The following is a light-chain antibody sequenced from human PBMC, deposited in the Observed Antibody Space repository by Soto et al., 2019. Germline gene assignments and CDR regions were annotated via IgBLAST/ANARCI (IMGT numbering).Light chain of an antibody. CDR1: KSLLHSNGYNY. CDR3: MQALQNPLT. V-gene: IGKV2-28*01. CDR2: LGS. Sequence: DIVMTQSPLSLPVTPGEPASSSCRSSKSLLHSNGYNYLDWYLQKPGQSPQLLIYLGSNRASGVPDRVSGSGSGTDFTLKISRVEAEDVGVYYCMQALQNPLTLGGGTKVDI. J-gene: IGKJ4*01.